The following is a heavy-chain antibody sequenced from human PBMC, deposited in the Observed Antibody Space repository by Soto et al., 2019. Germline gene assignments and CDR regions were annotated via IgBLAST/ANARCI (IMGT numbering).Heavy chain of an antibody. CDR2: ISGSGGST. CDR1: GFTFSSYA. CDR3: AKDLMAHIVVVVAATQLDY. J-gene: IGHJ4*02. D-gene: IGHD2-15*01. Sequence: GGSLRLSCAASGFTFSSYAMSWVRQAPGKGLEWVSAISGSGGSTYYADSVKGRFTISGDNSKNTLYLQMNSLRAEDTAVYYCAKDLMAHIVVVVAATQLDYWGQGTLVTVSS. V-gene: IGHV3-23*01.